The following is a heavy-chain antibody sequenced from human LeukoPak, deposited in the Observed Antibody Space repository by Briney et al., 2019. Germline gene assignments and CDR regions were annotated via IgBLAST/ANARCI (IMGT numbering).Heavy chain of an antibody. D-gene: IGHD4-17*01. J-gene: IGHJ5*02. CDR2: ISGSGGST. CDR3: AKGDYGDYQNWFDP. Sequence: AGGSLRLSCAASGFTFSSYAMSWVRQAPGKGLEWVSAISGSGGSTYYADSVKGRFTISRDNSKNTLYLQMNSLRAEDTAVYYCAKGDYGDYQNWFDPWGQGTLVTVSS. CDR1: GFTFSSYA. V-gene: IGHV3-23*01.